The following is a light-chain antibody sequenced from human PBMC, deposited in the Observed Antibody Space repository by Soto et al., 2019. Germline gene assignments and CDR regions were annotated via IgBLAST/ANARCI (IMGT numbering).Light chain of an antibody. CDR3: QAWDSSTAV. CDR2: QDS. Sequence: SYELTQPPSVSVSPGQTASITCSGDKLGDKYACWYQQKPGQSPVRVIYQDSKRPSGIPERFSGSNSWNTATLTISETQAMDEADYYCQAWDSSTAVFGGGTKLTVL. V-gene: IGLV3-1*01. J-gene: IGLJ2*01. CDR1: KLGDKY.